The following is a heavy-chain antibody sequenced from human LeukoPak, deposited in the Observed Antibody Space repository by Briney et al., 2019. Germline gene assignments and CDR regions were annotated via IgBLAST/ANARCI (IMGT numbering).Heavy chain of an antibody. V-gene: IGHV1-18*01. D-gene: IGHD5-12*01. J-gene: IGHJ4*02. CDR2: ITPYNESP. CDR3: ARIQNGYDFDY. Sequence: MVFITPYNESPDYAQKLQDRVIMTTDTSTATVSLELKSLRSDDTAVYYCARIQNGYDFDYWGQGTLVTVSS.